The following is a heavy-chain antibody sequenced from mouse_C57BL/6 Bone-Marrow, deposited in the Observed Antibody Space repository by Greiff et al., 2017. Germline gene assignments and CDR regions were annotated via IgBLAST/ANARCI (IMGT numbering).Heavy chain of an antibody. CDR2: IRLKSDNYAT. D-gene: IGHD4-1*01. V-gene: IGHV6-3*01. Sequence: EVKVEESGGGLVQPGGSMKLSCVASGFTFSNYWMTWVRQSPEKGLEWVAQIRLKSDNYATPYAESVKGRVTISRDDSTSSVYLQMNNLRAADTGSYYCTDWYFDYWGQGTTLTGSS. CDR3: TDWYFDY. J-gene: IGHJ2*01. CDR1: GFTFSNYW.